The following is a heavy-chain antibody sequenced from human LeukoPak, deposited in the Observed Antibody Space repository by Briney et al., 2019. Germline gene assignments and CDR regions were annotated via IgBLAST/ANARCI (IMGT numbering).Heavy chain of an antibody. CDR3: AREPTYYYDSSGYYHDAFDI. D-gene: IGHD3-22*01. CDR1: GYTFTGYY. J-gene: IGHJ3*02. Sequence: ASVKVSCKASGYTFTGYYMHWVRQAPGQGLGWMGRINPNSGGTNYAQKLQGRVTMTTDTSTSTAYMELRSLRSDDTAVYYCAREPTYYYDSSGYYHDAFDIWGQGTMVTVSS. CDR2: INPNSGGT. V-gene: IGHV1-2*06.